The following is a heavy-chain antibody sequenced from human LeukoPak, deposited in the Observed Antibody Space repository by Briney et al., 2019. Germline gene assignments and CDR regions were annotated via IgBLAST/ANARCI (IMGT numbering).Heavy chain of an antibody. CDR3: AKELAGTGKGVFVS. CDR1: A. D-gene: IGHD6-13*01. Sequence: AMXWVXXXXGMGLEWVSAISGGGYDTFYAASVQGRLTISRDNSRNTLYLHMNSLRAEDTAVYYCAKELAGTGKGVFVSWGQGTLVTVSS. V-gene: IGHV3-23*01. J-gene: IGHJ4*02. CDR2: ISGGGYDT.